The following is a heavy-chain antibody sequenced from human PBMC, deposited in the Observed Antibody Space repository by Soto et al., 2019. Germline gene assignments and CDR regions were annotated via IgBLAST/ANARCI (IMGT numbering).Heavy chain of an antibody. V-gene: IGHV4-59*08. CDR3: ATFLDSSAYLFDY. Sequence: QVQLQESGPGLVKPSETLSLTCTVSGGSISSYYWSWIRQPPGKGLEWIAYIYYSGSTNYNPSLKSRVTISVDTSKNQFSLKLSSVTAADTAVYYCATFLDSSAYLFDYWGQGTLVTVSS. J-gene: IGHJ4*02. D-gene: IGHD3-22*01. CDR1: GGSISSYY. CDR2: IYYSGST.